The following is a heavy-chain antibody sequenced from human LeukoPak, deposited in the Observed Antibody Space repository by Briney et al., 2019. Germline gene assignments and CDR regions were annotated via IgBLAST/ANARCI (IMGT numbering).Heavy chain of an antibody. Sequence: GESLKISCKGSGYTFTNYWIGWVRQMPGKGLEWMGIIYPGDSETRYSPSFQGQVTISADKSINTAYLHWCSLKASDTAIYYCARHFPEDEGDWGQGTLVTVSS. V-gene: IGHV5-51*01. D-gene: IGHD3-16*01. CDR2: IYPGDSET. J-gene: IGHJ4*02. CDR3: ARHFPEDEGD. CDR1: GYTFTNYW.